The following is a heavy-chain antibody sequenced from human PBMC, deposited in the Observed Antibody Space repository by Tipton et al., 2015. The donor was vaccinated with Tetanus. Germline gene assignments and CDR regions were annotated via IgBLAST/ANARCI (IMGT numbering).Heavy chain of an antibody. Sequence: LSLTCAASGFIISDKCISWVRQAPGKGLEWVSNICSGSSTYYADSVKGRFTISRDNSKNTVYLQMSSLRAEDTAVYYCARQWDSVGLSAFDIWGQGTLVTVSS. CDR2: ICSGSST. CDR3: ARQWDSVGLSAFDI. D-gene: IGHD1-26*01. CDR1: GFIISDKC. J-gene: IGHJ3*02. V-gene: IGHV3-53*01.